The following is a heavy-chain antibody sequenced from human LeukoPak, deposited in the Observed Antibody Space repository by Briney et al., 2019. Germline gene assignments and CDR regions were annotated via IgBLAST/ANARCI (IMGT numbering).Heavy chain of an antibody. D-gene: IGHD5-18*01. CDR1: GFTFSSYS. CDR3: ARDVGEQLWLIVGYYYYGMDV. J-gene: IGHJ6*02. V-gene: IGHV3-21*01. CDR2: ISSSSSYI. Sequence: GGSLRLSCAASGFTFSSYSMNWVRQAPGKGLEWVSSISSSSSYIYYADSVKGRFTISRDNAKNSLYLQMNSLRAEDTAVYYCARDVGEQLWLIVGYYYYGMDVWGQGTTVTVSS.